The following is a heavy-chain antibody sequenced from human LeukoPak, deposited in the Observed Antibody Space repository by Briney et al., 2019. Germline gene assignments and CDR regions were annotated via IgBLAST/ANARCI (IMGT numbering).Heavy chain of an antibody. V-gene: IGHV4-34*01. J-gene: IGHJ4*02. D-gene: IGHD3-22*01. Sequence: PSETLSLTCAVYGGSFSGYYWSWIRQPPGKGLEWIGEINHSGSTNYNPSLKSRVTISVDTSKNQFSLKLCSVTAADTAVYYCARRNYYDSSGYYYRYDYWGQGTLVTVSS. CDR1: GGSFSGYY. CDR3: ARRNYYDSSGYYYRYDY. CDR2: INHSGST.